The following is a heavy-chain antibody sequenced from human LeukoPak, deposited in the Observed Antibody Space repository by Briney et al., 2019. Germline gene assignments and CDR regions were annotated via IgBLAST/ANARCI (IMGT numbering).Heavy chain of an antibody. Sequence: ASVKVSCKASGGTFSSYAISWVRQAPGQGLEWMGGIIPIFGTANYAQKFQGRVTITADESTSTAYMELSSLRSEDTAVYYCAARDTWIQLWTLDYWGQGTLVTVSS. CDR3: AARDTWIQLWTLDY. J-gene: IGHJ4*02. D-gene: IGHD5-18*01. CDR2: IIPIFGTA. V-gene: IGHV1-69*13. CDR1: GGTFSSYA.